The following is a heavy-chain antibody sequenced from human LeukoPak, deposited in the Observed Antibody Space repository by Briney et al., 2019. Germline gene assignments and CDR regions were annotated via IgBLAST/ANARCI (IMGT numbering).Heavy chain of an antibody. CDR1: GFTFSSYG. D-gene: IGHD3-10*01. CDR2: IRYDGSNK. J-gene: IGHJ6*04. CDR3: AKDILTMVRGLDV. V-gene: IGHV3-30*02. Sequence: GGSLRLSCAASGFTFSSYGMLWVRQAPGKGLEWVAFIRYDGSNKYYADSVKGRFTISRDNSKNTLYLQMNSLRAEDTAVYYCAKDILTMVRGLDVWGKGTTVTVSS.